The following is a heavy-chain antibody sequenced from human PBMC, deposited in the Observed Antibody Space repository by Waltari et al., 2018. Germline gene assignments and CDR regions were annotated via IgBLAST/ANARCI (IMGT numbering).Heavy chain of an antibody. J-gene: IGHJ6*04. CDR1: GYTFTCNG. CDR3: ARDLDAIHV. Sequence: VQLVQSGAGLTKPGAAVKFACQASGYTFTCNGRHCVRQAPGNGPERLGRSIPNTAGTNYAQKFQGRVTMTRDTSISTAYMELSRPRSDYTAVYYCARDLDAIHVWGKGTTVTVSS. V-gene: IGHV1-2*06. D-gene: IGHD3-3*01. CDR2: SIPNTAGT.